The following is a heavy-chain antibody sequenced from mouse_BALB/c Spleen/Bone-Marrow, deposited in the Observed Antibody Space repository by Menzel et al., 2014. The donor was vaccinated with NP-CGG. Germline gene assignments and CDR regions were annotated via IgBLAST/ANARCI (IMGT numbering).Heavy chain of an antibody. CDR3: ARNYYYASSWSAMDY. CDR2: IYPGDGDA. V-gene: IGHV1-87*01. J-gene: IGHJ4*01. Sequence: VHLVESGAELARPGASVKLSCKASGYTFTSYWMQWVKQRPGQGLEWIGTIYPGDGDARYTQKFKGKATLTADKSSSTAYMHLSSLASEDSAVYYCARNYYYASSWSAMDYWGQGTSVTVSS. CDR1: GYTFTSYW. D-gene: IGHD1-1*01.